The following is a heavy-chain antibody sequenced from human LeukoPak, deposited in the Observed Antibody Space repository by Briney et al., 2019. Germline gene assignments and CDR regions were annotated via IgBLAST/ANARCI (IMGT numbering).Heavy chain of an antibody. CDR1: GGTFSSYA. D-gene: IGHD4-17*01. CDR2: IIPIFGTA. V-gene: IGHV1-69*01. CDR3: AGGHGDPPYYYYGMDV. J-gene: IGHJ6*02. Sequence: GSSVKVSCKASGGTFSSYAISWVRQAPGQGLEWMGGIIPIFGTANYAQKFQGRVTITADESTSTAYMELSSLRSEDTAVYYCAGGHGDPPYYYYGMDVWGQGTTVTVSS.